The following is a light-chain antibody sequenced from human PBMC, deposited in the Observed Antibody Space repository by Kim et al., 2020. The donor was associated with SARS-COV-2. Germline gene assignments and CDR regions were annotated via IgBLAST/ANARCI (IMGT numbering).Light chain of an antibody. CDR1: SSDVGGYNY. V-gene: IGLV2-14*03. CDR3: SSYTSSSTPYV. Sequence: SITNSFTGTSSDVGGYNYVSWYQQHPGKAPKLMIYDVSNRPSGVSNRFSGSKSGNTASLTISGLQAEDEADYYCSSYTSSSTPYVFGTGTKVTVL. J-gene: IGLJ1*01. CDR2: DVS.